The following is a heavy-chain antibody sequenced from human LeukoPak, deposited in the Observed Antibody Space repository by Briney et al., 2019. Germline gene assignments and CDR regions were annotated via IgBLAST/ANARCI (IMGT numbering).Heavy chain of an antibody. CDR3: AKDAEVRRWLQNWPIDY. D-gene: IGHD5-24*01. CDR1: GFTFSSYA. Sequence: AGGSLRLSCAASGFTFSSYAMSWVRQAPGKGLEWVSAISGSGGSTYYADSVKGRFTISRDNSKNTLYLQMNSLRAEDTAVYYCAKDAEVRRWLQNWPIDYWGQGTLVTVSS. J-gene: IGHJ4*02. CDR2: ISGSGGST. V-gene: IGHV3-23*01.